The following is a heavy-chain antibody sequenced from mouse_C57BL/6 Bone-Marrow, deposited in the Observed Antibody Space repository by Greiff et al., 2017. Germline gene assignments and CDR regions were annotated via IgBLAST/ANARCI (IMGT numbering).Heavy chain of an antibody. J-gene: IGHJ4*01. CDR3: TRGGYYGHYYAMDY. CDR1: GYAFTNYL. CDR2: INPGSGGT. Sequence: QVQLQQSGAELVRPGTSVKVSCKASGYAFTNYLIEWVKQRPGQGLEWIGVINPGSGGTNYNEKFKGKATLTADKSSSAAYMQLSSLTSEDSAVDFCTRGGYYGHYYAMDYWGQGTSVTVSS. V-gene: IGHV1-54*01. D-gene: IGHD1-1*01.